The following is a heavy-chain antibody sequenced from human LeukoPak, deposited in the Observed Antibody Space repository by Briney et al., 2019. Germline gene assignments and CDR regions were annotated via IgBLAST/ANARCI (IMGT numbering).Heavy chain of an antibody. Sequence: SETLSLTCAVYGGSFSGYYWSWIRQPPGKGLEWIGEINHSGSTNYNPSLKSRVTISVDTSKNQFSLKLSSVTAADTAVYYCARRPPRGSNSYYYYYYMDVWGKGTTVTISS. CDR3: ARRPPRGSNSYYYYYYMDV. CDR2: INHSGST. J-gene: IGHJ6*03. D-gene: IGHD1-1*01. CDR1: GGSFSGYY. V-gene: IGHV4-34*01.